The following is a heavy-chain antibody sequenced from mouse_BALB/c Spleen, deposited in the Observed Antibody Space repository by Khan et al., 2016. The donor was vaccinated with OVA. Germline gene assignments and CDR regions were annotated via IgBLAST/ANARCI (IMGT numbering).Heavy chain of an antibody. CDR3: DRNGDYVHWYFAV. Sequence: QVQLQQSGPGLVQPSQSLSITCTVSGFSLTSYGVHWVRQSPGKGLEWLGVIWSGGTKDYNAAFISRLSISKDNSKSQVFFKMNSLQANDTAIYYCDRNGDYVHWYFAVWGAGTTVTVSS. V-gene: IGHV2-2*02. D-gene: IGHD2-13*01. CDR1: GFSLTSYG. CDR2: IWSGGTK. J-gene: IGHJ1*01.